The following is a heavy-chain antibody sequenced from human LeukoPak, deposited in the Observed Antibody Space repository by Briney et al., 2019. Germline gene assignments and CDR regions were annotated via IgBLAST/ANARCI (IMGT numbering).Heavy chain of an antibody. CDR3: ARNYGSGSYGDY. Sequence: GGSPRLSCAASGFTFSSYSMNWVRQAPGKGLEWVSSISSSSSYIYYADSVKGRFTISRDNAKNSLYLQMNSLRAEDTAVYYCARNYGSGSYGDYWGQGTLVTVSS. CDR1: GFTFSSYS. J-gene: IGHJ4*02. D-gene: IGHD3-10*01. CDR2: ISSSSSYI. V-gene: IGHV3-21*01.